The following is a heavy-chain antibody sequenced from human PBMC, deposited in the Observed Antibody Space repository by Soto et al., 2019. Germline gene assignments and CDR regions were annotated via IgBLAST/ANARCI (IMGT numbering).Heavy chain of an antibody. D-gene: IGHD4-17*01. CDR1: GGSVSSGDYY. V-gene: IGHV4-30-4*01. Sequence: SETLSLTCTVSGGSVSSGDYYWSWIRQPPGKGLEWIGYIYYSGSTYYNPSLKSRVTISVDTSKNQFSLKLSSVTAADTAVYYCARDQSDYGLDYWGQGTLVTVS. J-gene: IGHJ4*02. CDR2: IYYSGST. CDR3: ARDQSDYGLDY.